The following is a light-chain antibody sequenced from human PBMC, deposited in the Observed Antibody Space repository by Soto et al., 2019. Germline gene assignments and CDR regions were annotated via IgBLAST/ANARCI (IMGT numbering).Light chain of an antibody. J-gene: IGKJ1*01. V-gene: IGKV1-6*01. CDR3: LQDYNYPWT. CDR2: AAS. Sequence: AIQMTQSPSSLSAPVGDRVTITCRASQGIRNDLGWYQQKPGKDPKLLIYAASSLQSGVPSRFSGSGSGTDFTLTISSLQPEDFATYYCLQDYNYPWTFGQGTKVDNK. CDR1: QGIRND.